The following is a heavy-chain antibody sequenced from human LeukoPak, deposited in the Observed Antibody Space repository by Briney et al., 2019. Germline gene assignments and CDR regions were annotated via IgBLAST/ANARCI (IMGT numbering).Heavy chain of an antibody. CDR3: TRGYSGISVYAFDI. V-gene: IGHV3-72*01. CDR2: TGNKANSYIT. J-gene: IGHJ3*02. CDR1: GFGFSDQY. D-gene: IGHD1-26*01. Sequence: GGSLRLPCAASGFGFSDQYMDWVRQAPGKGLEWIGRTGNKANSYITEYAASVKGRFTISRDDSKSSLYLQMNSLKTEDTAVYYCTRGYSGISVYAFDIWGQGTMVTVSS.